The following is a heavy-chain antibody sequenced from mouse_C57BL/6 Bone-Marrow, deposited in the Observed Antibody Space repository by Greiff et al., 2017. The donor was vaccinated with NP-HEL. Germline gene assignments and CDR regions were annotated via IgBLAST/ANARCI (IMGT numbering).Heavy chain of an antibody. Sequence: VQLQQSGAELVRPGASVTLSCKASGYTFTDYEMHWVKQTPVHGLEWIGAIDPETGGTAYNQKFKGKAILTADKSSSTAYMELRSLTSEDSAVYYCTPTVVATRFAYWGQGTLVTVSA. V-gene: IGHV1-15*01. D-gene: IGHD1-1*01. CDR3: TPTVVATRFAY. J-gene: IGHJ3*01. CDR2: IDPETGGT. CDR1: GYTFTDYE.